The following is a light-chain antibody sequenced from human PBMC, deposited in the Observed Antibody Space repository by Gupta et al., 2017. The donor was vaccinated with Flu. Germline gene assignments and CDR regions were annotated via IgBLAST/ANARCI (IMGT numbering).Light chain of an antibody. CDR3: SSYAGNTYV. CDR2: EVS. CDR1: SSDVGGYDY. Sequence: QSALTQPPSASGSPGQSVTLSCTGTSSDVGGYDYVSWYQQHPGKAPKVMIYEVSKRPSGVPDRFSGSKSGNSASLSVSGLQAEDEADYYCSSYAGNTYVFGTGTKVTVL. J-gene: IGLJ1*01. V-gene: IGLV2-8*01.